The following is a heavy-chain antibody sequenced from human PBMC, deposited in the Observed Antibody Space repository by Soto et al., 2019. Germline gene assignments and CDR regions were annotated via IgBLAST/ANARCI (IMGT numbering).Heavy chain of an antibody. CDR1: GGSISSGGYY. D-gene: IGHD6-13*01. J-gene: IGHJ4*02. Sequence: QGQLQESGPGLVKPSQTLSLTCTVSGGSISSGGYYWSWIRQHPGKGLERIGYIYYSGSTYYNPSLKSRVTIAVDTSKNQFSLKLSSVTAADTAVYYCARGSSSSTPFDYWGQGTLVTVSS. CDR2: IYYSGST. CDR3: ARGSSSSTPFDY. V-gene: IGHV4-31*03.